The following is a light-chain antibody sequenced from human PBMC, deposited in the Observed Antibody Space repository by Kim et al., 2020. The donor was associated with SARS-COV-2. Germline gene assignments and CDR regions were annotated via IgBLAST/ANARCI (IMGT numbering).Light chain of an antibody. J-gene: IGLJ2*01. CDR2: QDS. CDR1: KLVDKY. V-gene: IGLV3-1*01. CDR3: QAWDSSVV. Sequence: VSVAPGQPAGITCSGDKLVDKYACWYQQKPGQSPVLVIYQDSKRPSGIPERFSGSNSGNTATLTISGTQAMDEADYYCQAWDSSVVFGGGTQLTVL.